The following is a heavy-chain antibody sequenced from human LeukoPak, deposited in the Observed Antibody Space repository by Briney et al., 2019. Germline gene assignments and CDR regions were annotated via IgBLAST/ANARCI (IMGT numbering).Heavy chain of an antibody. V-gene: IGHV4-34*01. Sequence: SETLSLTCAVSGGPFSGYFWSWIRQSSGKGPEWIGEIHNSGTTNYNPSLNSRVTISEDTSKNQFYLNLSSVTAADTAVYYCATRYYYNLGSFPFDFWGQGTLVTVSS. D-gene: IGHD3-10*01. J-gene: IGHJ4*02. CDR2: IHNSGTT. CDR3: ATRYYYNLGSFPFDF. CDR1: GGPFSGYF.